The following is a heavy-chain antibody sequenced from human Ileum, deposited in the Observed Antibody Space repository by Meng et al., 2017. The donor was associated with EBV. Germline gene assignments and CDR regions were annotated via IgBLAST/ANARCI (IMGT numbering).Heavy chain of an antibody. Sequence: QVQLGQSGPGVKNPGYLGKVSCKSSGSTFSVYGITWVRQAPGQGLEWMGGIIPALGTPKYARKFQDRLTITADKSTSTGYMELHSLTSNDMAVYFCARGTGADYWGQGTLVTVSS. CDR2: IIPALGTP. J-gene: IGHJ4*02. CDR1: GSTFSVYG. V-gene: IGHV1-69*06. D-gene: IGHD3-10*01. CDR3: ARGTGADY.